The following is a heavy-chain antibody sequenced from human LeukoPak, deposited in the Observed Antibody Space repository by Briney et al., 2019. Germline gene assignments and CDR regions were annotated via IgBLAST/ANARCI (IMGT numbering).Heavy chain of an antibody. CDR1: GYTFTSYG. Sequence: ASVRVSCKTSGYTFTSYGISWVRQAPGQGLESMGWISAYNGNTNYVQKFRGRVAMTTATSTSTVYMDLRSLRSDDTAVYYCARDIATVQHQDWGQGTLVTVSS. J-gene: IGHJ4*02. V-gene: IGHV1-18*01. CDR2: ISAYNGNT. CDR3: ARDIATVQHQD. D-gene: IGHD1-1*01.